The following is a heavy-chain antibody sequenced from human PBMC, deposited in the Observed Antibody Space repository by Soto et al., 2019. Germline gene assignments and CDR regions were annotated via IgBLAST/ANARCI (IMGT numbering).Heavy chain of an antibody. CDR2: ISYDGSNK. CDR1: GFTFSSYA. J-gene: IGHJ6*02. V-gene: IGHV3-30-3*01. D-gene: IGHD3-10*01. CDR3: ARVLHYGSGSYYNRKNYYYYYGMDV. Sequence: GGSLRLSCAASGFTFSSYAMHWVRQAPGKGLEWVAVISYDGSNKYYADSVKGRFTISRDNSKNTLYLQMNSLRAEDTAVYYCARVLHYGSGSYYNRKNYYYYYGMDVWGQGTTVT.